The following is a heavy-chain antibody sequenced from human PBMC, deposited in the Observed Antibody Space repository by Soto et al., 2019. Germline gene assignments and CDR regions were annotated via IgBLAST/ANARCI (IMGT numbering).Heavy chain of an antibody. CDR1: GFSLRTSGVS. CDR3: AYSAGSRGPSDY. Sequence: QITLKESGPTLVKPTQTLTLTCSFSGFSLRTSGVSVGWIRQPPGKALEWLAFIYWNDDKRYSPSLQSRLTITKDNSKKEVVLTMTNIDPLDTGTYYCAYSAGSRGPSDYWAQGTLVTVSS. J-gene: IGHJ4*02. CDR2: IYWNDDK. V-gene: IGHV2-5*01. D-gene: IGHD6-25*01.